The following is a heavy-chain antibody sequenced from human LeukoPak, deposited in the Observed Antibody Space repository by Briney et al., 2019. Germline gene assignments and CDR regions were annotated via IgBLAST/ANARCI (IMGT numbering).Heavy chain of an antibody. Sequence: PGGSLRLSCAASGFTFSSYAMSWVRQAPGKGLEWVSAISGSGGSPYYADSVKGRFTISRDNSKNTLYLQMNSLRAEDTAVYYCAKGNYIVVVPAAIPEYWGQGTLVTVSS. CDR1: GFTFSSYA. J-gene: IGHJ4*02. CDR2: ISGSGGSP. D-gene: IGHD2-2*02. CDR3: AKGNYIVVVPAAIPEY. V-gene: IGHV3-23*01.